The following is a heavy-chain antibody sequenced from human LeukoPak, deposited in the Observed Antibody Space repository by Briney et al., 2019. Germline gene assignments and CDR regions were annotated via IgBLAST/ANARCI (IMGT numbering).Heavy chain of an antibody. D-gene: IGHD3-9*01. CDR3: ARRRYFDWPMDV. CDR1: GFTFEDYG. J-gene: IGHJ6*03. V-gene: IGHV3-20*04. Sequence: GGSPRLSCAVSGFTFEDYGMSWVRQGPGKGLEWVSGINWNGGSTGYADSVKGRFTISRDNAKNSLYLQMNSLRAEDTALYYCARRRYFDWPMDVWGKGTTVTVSS. CDR2: INWNGGST.